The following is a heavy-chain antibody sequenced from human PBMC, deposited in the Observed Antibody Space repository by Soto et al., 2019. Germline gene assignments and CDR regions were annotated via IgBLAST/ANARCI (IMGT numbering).Heavy chain of an antibody. CDR3: VRDGTKNLRDWFDP. CDR1: GASISGYY. J-gene: IGHJ5*02. D-gene: IGHD1-1*01. V-gene: IGHV4-4*07. Sequence: SETLSLTCTVSGASISGYYWSWIRKSVGKGLEWIGRIYATGTTDYNPSLKSRVMMSVDTSKKQFSLKLRSVTAADTAVYYCVRDGTKNLRDWFDPWGQGISVTVSS. CDR2: IYATGTT.